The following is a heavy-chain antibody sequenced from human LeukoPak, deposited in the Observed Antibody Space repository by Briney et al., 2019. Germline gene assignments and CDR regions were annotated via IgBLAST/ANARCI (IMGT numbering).Heavy chain of an antibody. V-gene: IGHV4-59*01. Sequence: SETLSLTCSVSDDSITMYYWTWIRQPPGKGLEWIGYVDHTGSTNFNPSLNGRVSISRDTSKNLSSLRLRSVTAADTAVYFCARGRVSSSTYYSTYYYYFYMDVWGKGTTVTVSS. CDR3: ARGRVSSSTYYSTYYYYFYMDV. J-gene: IGHJ6*03. D-gene: IGHD3-22*01. CDR1: DDSITMYY. CDR2: VDHTGST.